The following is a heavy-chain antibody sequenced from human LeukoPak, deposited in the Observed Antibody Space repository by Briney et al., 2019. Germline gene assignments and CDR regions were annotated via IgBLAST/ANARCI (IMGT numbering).Heavy chain of an antibody. D-gene: IGHD3-10*01. V-gene: IGHV3-30*02. CDR2: IRYDGSNK. CDR1: GFTFSSYG. Sequence: GGSLRLSCAASGFTFSSYGMDWVRQAPGKGLEWVTFIRYDGSNKYCADSVKGRFTISRDNSRNALYLQMNSLRAEDTAVYYCAKVLQAQSNGLLNILWWLHWGQGTLVTVSS. CDR3: AKVLQAQSNGLLNILWWLH. J-gene: IGHJ4*02.